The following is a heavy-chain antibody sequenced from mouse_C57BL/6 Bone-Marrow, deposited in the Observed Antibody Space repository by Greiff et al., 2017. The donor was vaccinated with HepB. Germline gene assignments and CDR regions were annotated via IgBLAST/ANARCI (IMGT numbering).Heavy chain of an antibody. V-gene: IGHV1-55*01. J-gene: IGHJ3*01. CDR3: ARTLFAY. CDR2: IYPGSGST. CDR1: GYTFTSYW. Sequence: QVQLQQPGAELVKPGASVKMSCKASGYTFTSYWITWVKQRPGQGLEWIGDIYPGSGSTNYNEKFKSKATLTVDKSSSTAYMQLSSLTSEDSAVYYYARTLFAYWGQGTLVTVSA.